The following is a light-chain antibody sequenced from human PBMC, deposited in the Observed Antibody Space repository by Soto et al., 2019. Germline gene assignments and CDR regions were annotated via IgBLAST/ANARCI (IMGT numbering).Light chain of an antibody. J-gene: IGKJ3*01. CDR2: GAS. V-gene: IGKV3-15*01. Sequence: EMVMTQSPATLSVSPGERATLSCRASQSVSRYVAWYQQKPGQAPRLLIYGASTRATGIPARFSGSGSGTEFNLTINSLQSEDCAVYYCQQYDNWPLTFGPGTKVDIK. CDR3: QQYDNWPLT. CDR1: QSVSRY.